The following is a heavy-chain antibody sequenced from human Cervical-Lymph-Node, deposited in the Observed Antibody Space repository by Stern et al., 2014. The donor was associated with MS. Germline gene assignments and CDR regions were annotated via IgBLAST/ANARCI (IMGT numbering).Heavy chain of an antibody. V-gene: IGHV3-23*05. D-gene: IGHD6-6*01. CDR1: GFAFSSHA. CDR2: IDSSGATT. CDR3: ANEIRPNDY. Sequence: PLVESGGDLVQPGGSLRLSCAVSGFAFSSHAMSWVRQAPGKGLEWVPSIDSSGATTFYADAVSGRVTMSRDNSKNALYLQMNTLTAEDTAVYYCANEIRPNDYWGQGTLVTVSS. J-gene: IGHJ4*02.